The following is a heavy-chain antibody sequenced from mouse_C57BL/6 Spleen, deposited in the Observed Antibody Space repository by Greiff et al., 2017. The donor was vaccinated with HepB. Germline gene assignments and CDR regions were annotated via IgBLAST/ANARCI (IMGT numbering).Heavy chain of an antibody. CDR1: GYTFTSYW. Sequence: VQLQQSGAELVKPGASVKLSCKASGYTFTSYWMQWVKQRPGQGLEWIGEIDPSDSYTNYNQKFKGKATLTVDTSSSTAYMQLSSLTSEDSAVYYGARSPSGYAMDYWGQGTSVTVSS. CDR3: ARSPSGYAMDY. CDR2: IDPSDSYT. D-gene: IGHD3-1*01. J-gene: IGHJ4*01. V-gene: IGHV1-50*01.